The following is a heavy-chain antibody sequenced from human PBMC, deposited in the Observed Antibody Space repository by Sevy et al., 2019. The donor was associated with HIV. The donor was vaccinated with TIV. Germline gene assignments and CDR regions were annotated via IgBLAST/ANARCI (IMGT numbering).Heavy chain of an antibody. CDR1: GFTFTNYW. J-gene: IGHJ6*03. Sequence: GGSLRLSCAASGFTFTNYWMHWVRQAPGKGLVWVSRINSDGSITTYADSVKGRFTISRDNAKNTLYLQMSSLRAEDTAVYYCVYYDFWSGSSEYYMDVWGKGTTVTVSS. CDR2: INSDGSIT. D-gene: IGHD3-3*01. V-gene: IGHV3-74*01. CDR3: VYYDFWSGSSEYYMDV.